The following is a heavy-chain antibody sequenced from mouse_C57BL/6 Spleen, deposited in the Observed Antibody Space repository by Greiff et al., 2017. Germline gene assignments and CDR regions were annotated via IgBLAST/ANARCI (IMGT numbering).Heavy chain of an antibody. V-gene: IGHV1-62-2*01. D-gene: IGHD2-5*01. J-gene: IGHJ4*01. Sequence: VQLQQSGAELVKPGASVKLSCKASGYTFTEYTIHWVKQRSGQGLEWIGWFYPGSGSIKYNEKFKDKATLTADKSSSTVYMELSRLTSEDSAVYFCARLEAAYYSNYVDAMDYWGQGTSVTVSS. CDR1: GYTFTEYT. CDR3: ARLEAAYYSNYVDAMDY. CDR2: FYPGSGSI.